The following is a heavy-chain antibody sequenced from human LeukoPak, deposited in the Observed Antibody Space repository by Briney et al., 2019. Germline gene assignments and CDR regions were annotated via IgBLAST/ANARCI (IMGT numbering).Heavy chain of an antibody. J-gene: IGHJ4*02. Sequence: ASVKVSCKASGGTFSSCAISWVRQAPGQRLEWMGGINPNSGGTNYAQKFQGRVTMTRDTSISTAYMELSRLRSDDTAVYYCARDLPHYYDSSGYYRYFDYWGQGTLVTVSS. D-gene: IGHD3-22*01. CDR1: GGTFSSCA. CDR2: INPNSGGT. CDR3: ARDLPHYYDSSGYYRYFDY. V-gene: IGHV1-2*02.